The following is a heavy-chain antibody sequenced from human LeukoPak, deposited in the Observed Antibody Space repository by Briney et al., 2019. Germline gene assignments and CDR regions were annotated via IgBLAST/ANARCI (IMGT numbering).Heavy chain of an antibody. Sequence: GGSLRLSCAASGFTFSTYWMAWVRQAPGKGLEWVANIKGDESARHQADSVKGRFTISRDNAKKSVYLQMSSLRGEDTAVYYCARDVGGSLDYWGQGIQVSVSS. J-gene: IGHJ4*02. CDR3: ARDVGGSLDY. CDR2: IKGDESAR. V-gene: IGHV3-7*01. D-gene: IGHD1-26*01. CDR1: GFTFSTYW.